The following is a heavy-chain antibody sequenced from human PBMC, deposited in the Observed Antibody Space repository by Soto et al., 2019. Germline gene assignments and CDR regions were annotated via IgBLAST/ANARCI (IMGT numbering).Heavy chain of an antibody. CDR2: IDYRGST. D-gene: IGHD1-20*01. Sequence: QVQLQESGPGLVKPSQTLSLTCTVSGGYISSGGYYWSWIRQHPGQGLQWIGYIDYRGSTYYNPSLKSRVTISVDTSKNQFSLKLSSVTAADTAVDYCARDHNHQGAADYWGQGTLVTVSS. V-gene: IGHV4-31*03. CDR1: GGYISSGGYY. CDR3: ARDHNHQGAADY. J-gene: IGHJ4*02.